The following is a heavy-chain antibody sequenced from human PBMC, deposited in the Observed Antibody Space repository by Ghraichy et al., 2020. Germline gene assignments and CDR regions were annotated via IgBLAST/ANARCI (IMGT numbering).Heavy chain of an antibody. D-gene: IGHD3-3*01. Sequence: ASVKVSCKASGYTFTSYYMHWVRQAPGQGLEWMGIINPSGGSTSYAQKFQGRVTMTRDTSTSTVYMELSSLRSEDTAVYYCARDPVWFLEWLSYFDYWGQGTLVTVSS. CDR3: ARDPVWFLEWLSYFDY. CDR2: INPSGGST. CDR1: GYTFTSYY. V-gene: IGHV1-46*01. J-gene: IGHJ4*02.